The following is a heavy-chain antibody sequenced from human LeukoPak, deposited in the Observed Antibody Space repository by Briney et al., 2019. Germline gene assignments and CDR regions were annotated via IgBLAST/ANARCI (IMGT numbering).Heavy chain of an antibody. J-gene: IGHJ6*03. CDR2: INPNSGGT. CDR1: GYTFTGYY. Sequence: ASVKVSCKASGYTFTGYYMHWVRQAPGQGLEWMGWINPNSGGTNYAQKFQGRVTMTRDTSISTACMELSRLRSDDTAVYYCARTGLRFLTYYYMDVWGKGTTVTVSS. D-gene: IGHD3-3*01. CDR3: ARTGLRFLTYYYMDV. V-gene: IGHV1-2*02.